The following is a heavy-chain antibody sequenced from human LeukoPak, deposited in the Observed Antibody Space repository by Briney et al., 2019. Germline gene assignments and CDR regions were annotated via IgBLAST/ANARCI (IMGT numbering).Heavy chain of an antibody. CDR3: TRDYR. Sequence: GGSLRLSCAASGFIFDDYAVHWVRQAPGKGLEWVSGISWNSGSMEYADSVKGRFTISRDDAKNSLYLQMNSLRAEDTAVYYCTRDYRWGQGTLVTVSS. V-gene: IGHV3-9*01. D-gene: IGHD4-11*01. J-gene: IGHJ4*02. CDR1: GFIFDDYA. CDR2: ISWNSGSM.